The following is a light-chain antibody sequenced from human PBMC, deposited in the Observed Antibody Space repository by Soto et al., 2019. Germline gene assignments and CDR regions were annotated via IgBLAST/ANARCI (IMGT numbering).Light chain of an antibody. CDR2: AAS. Sequence: DIQMTQSPSSLSASVGDIFTITCRASPGISNYLAWYQKKPGKGPKLLIYAASPLQSGVTSRFSGSGSGTDFTLTISSLQPDDVATSYCQTYNSAPLTFGGGTKVESK. CDR1: PGISNY. J-gene: IGKJ4*01. CDR3: QTYNSAPLT. V-gene: IGKV1-27*01.